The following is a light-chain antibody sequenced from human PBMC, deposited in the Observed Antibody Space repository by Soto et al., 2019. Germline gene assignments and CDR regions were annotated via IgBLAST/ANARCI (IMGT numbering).Light chain of an antibody. CDR1: QSVTSDY. Sequence: EIVLTQSPGTLSLSPGERATLSCRASQSVTSDYLAWYQQRPGQAPRLLIFAASTRATGIPDRFSGGGSGTDFTLTIRRLEHEDSAVYYCQQYGISRTFGQGTKVEIK. CDR2: AAS. J-gene: IGKJ1*01. V-gene: IGKV3-20*01. CDR3: QQYGISRT.